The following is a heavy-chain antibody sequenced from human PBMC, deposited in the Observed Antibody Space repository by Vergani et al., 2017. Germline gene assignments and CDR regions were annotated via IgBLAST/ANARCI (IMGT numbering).Heavy chain of an antibody. Sequence: QVQLQESGPGLVKPSETLSLTCTVPGGPISSYYWSWIRQPPGKGLEWIGYIYYSGSTNYNPSLKSRVTISVDTSKNQFSLKLSSVTAADTAVYYCARLGYYYGSGGMDVWGQGTTVTVSS. J-gene: IGHJ6*02. V-gene: IGHV4-59*01. CDR1: GGPISSYY. CDR2: IYYSGST. D-gene: IGHD3-10*01. CDR3: ARLGYYYGSGGMDV.